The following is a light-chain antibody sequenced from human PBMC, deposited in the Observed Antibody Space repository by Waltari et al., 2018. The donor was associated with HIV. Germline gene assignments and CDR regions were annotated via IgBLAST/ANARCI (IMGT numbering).Light chain of an antibody. V-gene: IGLV3-25*03. Sequence: SFEVTQPPSVSVSPGQTARITCSGDALAKQFTYWYQQRPGQAPVLILKKEPGRPSGIPGRFSGSGSGTTVTLIISGVQAEDEADYYCQPTDTRGTLWVFGGGTKLTVL. CDR3: QPTDTRGTLWV. J-gene: IGLJ3*02. CDR2: KEP. CDR1: ALAKQF.